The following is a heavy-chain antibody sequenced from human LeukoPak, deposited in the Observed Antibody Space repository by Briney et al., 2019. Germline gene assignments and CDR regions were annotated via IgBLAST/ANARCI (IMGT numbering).Heavy chain of an antibody. J-gene: IGHJ4*02. Sequence: GRSLRLSCTASGFTFGDYAMSWVRQAPGKGLEGVGFIRSKAYGGTTEYAASVKGRFTISRDDSKSIAYLQMNSLKTEDTAVYYCTRTVALPGATSNYWGQGTLVTVSS. CDR3: TRTVALPGATSNY. V-gene: IGHV3-49*04. CDR1: GFTFGDYA. CDR2: IRSKAYGGTT. D-gene: IGHD1-26*01.